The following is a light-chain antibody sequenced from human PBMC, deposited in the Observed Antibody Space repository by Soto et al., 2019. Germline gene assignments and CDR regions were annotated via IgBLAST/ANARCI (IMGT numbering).Light chain of an antibody. CDR3: QHYNSYSEA. CDR1: QNINVW. V-gene: IGKV1-5*03. Sequence: DIQMTQSPSTLSASVGDRVSITCRASQNINVWLAWYQQKPGKAPNLLIYKASTLESGVPSRFSGSGSGTEFTLTISSLQPDDFATYYCQHYNSYSEAFGQGTKVDIK. J-gene: IGKJ1*01. CDR2: KAS.